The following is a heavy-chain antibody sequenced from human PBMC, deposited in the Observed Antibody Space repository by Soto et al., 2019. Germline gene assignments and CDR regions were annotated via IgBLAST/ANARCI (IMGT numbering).Heavy chain of an antibody. Sequence: ASVKVSCKASGYTFTSYGISWVRQAPGQGLEWMGSISAYNGNTNYAQKLQGRVTMTTDTSTSTAYMELRSLRSDDTAVYYCARVEYSQRHVYAFDIWGQGTMVTVSS. V-gene: IGHV1-18*01. D-gene: IGHD5-18*01. J-gene: IGHJ3*02. CDR2: ISAYNGNT. CDR3: ARVEYSQRHVYAFDI. CDR1: GYTFTSYG.